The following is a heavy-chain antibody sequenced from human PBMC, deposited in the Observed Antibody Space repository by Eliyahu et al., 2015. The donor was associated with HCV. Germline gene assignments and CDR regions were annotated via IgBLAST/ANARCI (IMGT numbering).Heavy chain of an antibody. CDR1: XFTFSSYS. Sequence: EVQLVESGGGLVQPGGSLRLSCAASXFTFSSYSXNWVRQAPGKGLEWVSYISSSSSTIXYADSVKGRFTISRDNAKNSLYLQMNSLRAEDTAVYYCARGLDVFLTVTTTYYFDYWGQGTLVTVSS. V-gene: IGHV3-48*01. J-gene: IGHJ4*02. CDR2: ISSSSSTI. D-gene: IGHD4-17*01. CDR3: ARGLDVFLTVTTTYYFDY.